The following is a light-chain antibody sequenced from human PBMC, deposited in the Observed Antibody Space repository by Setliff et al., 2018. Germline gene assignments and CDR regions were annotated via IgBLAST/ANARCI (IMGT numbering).Light chain of an antibody. CDR1: SSDVGGYNY. Sequence: QSVLTQPRSVSGSPGQSVTISCTGTSSDVGGYNYVSWYQQHPGKAPKLMIYDVSKRPSGVPDRFSGSKSGNTASLTISGLQAEDEADYYCCSYAGSYTHVVVGGGTQLTVL. J-gene: IGLJ2*01. CDR3: CSYAGSYTHVV. CDR2: DVS. V-gene: IGLV2-11*01.